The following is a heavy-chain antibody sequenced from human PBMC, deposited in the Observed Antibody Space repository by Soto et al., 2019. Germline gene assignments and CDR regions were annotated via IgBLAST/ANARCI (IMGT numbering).Heavy chain of an antibody. V-gene: IGHV1-18*01. CDR1: GYTFSNHG. D-gene: IGHD6-6*01. CDR3: ARVRQLVGYLYYYMDV. Sequence: QVQLLQSGAEVKKPGASVKVSCKASGYTFSNHGITWVRQAPGQGLEWMGWIGAYNGNTHYTQSLQCRVTMTTDTSTGTAYMELRGLRSDDTAVYYCARVRQLVGYLYYYMDVWGKGTTVTVSS. J-gene: IGHJ6*03. CDR2: IGAYNGNT.